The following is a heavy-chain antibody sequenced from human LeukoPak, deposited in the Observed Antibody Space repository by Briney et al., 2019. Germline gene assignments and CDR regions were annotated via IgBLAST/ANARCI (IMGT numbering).Heavy chain of an antibody. J-gene: IGHJ2*01. CDR3: ARGYLDL. Sequence: PSETLSLTCAVYGGSFSGYYWSWIRQPPGKGLEWIGEINHSGSTNYNPSLKSRVTISVDTSKNQSSLKLSSVTAADTAVYYCARGYLDLWGRGTLVTVSS. CDR1: GGSFSGYY. CDR2: INHSGST. V-gene: IGHV4-34*01.